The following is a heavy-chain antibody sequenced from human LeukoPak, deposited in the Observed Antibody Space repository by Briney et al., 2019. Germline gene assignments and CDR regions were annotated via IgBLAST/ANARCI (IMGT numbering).Heavy chain of an antibody. Sequence: PSETLSLTCAVSGGSISSSSYYWGWIRQPPGKGLEWIGSIYYSGSTYYNPSLKSRVTISVDTSKNQFSLKLSSMTAADTAVYYCARDSRPDYGDINWFDPWGQGTLVTVSS. J-gene: IGHJ5*02. V-gene: IGHV4-39*07. CDR3: ARDSRPDYGDINWFDP. D-gene: IGHD4-17*01. CDR2: IYYSGST. CDR1: GGSISSSSYY.